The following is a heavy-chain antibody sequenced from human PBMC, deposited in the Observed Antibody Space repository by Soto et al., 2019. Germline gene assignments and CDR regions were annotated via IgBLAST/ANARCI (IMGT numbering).Heavy chain of an antibody. Sequence: GSSVKVSCKASGGTFSSYAISWVRHAPGQGLEWMGGIIPIFGTANYAQKFQGRVTITADESTSTAYMELSSLRSEDTAVYYCARGPYRERGAFDIWGQGTMVTVSS. V-gene: IGHV1-69*13. D-gene: IGHD1-1*01. CDR1: GGTFSSYA. CDR3: ARGPYRERGAFDI. CDR2: IIPIFGTA. J-gene: IGHJ3*02.